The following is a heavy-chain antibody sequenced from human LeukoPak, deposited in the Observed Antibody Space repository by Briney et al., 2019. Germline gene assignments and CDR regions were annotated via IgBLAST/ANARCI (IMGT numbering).Heavy chain of an antibody. CDR2: ISWNSGSI. CDR3: AKDNRRHYTSGPNPDSLH. V-gene: IGHV3-9*01. J-gene: IGHJ4*02. CDR1: GFIFNNYV. D-gene: IGHD6-19*01. Sequence: GGSLRLSCAGSGFIFNNYVMHWVRQPPGKGLEWVSGISWNSGSIDYADSMKGRFTISRDNAKNSLYLQMNSLRVEDTAFYYCAKDNRRHYTSGPNPDSLHWGQGALVTVSS.